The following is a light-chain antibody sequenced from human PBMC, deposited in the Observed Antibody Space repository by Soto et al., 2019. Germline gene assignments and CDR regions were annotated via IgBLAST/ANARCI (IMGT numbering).Light chain of an antibody. CDR3: QQPTNWPLT. CDR2: GGS. CDR1: QSVSSSY. Sequence: DIVLTQSPGTLSLSPGERATLSCRSSQSVSSSYLAWYQQKHGQAPRLLMYGGSSRATGIPDRSGGRESVTDFTLTIGRLEPEDFALYYCQQPTNWPLTLGGATKVEIK. V-gene: IGKV3D-20*02. J-gene: IGKJ4*02.